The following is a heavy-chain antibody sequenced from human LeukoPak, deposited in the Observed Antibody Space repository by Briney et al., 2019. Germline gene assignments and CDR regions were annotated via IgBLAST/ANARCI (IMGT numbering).Heavy chain of an antibody. CDR3: TKLESPYNYYGMDV. D-gene: IGHD3-3*01. CDR2: ISGSGGST. J-gene: IGHJ6*02. CDR1: GFTFSSNA. Sequence: GGSLRLSCAAAGFTFSSNAMSWVRQPPGKGLEWVSGISGSGGSTYYADSVKGRFTISRDKSKNTLYLQMNSLRVEDTAVYYCTKLESPYNYYGMDVWGQGTTVTVS. V-gene: IGHV3-23*01.